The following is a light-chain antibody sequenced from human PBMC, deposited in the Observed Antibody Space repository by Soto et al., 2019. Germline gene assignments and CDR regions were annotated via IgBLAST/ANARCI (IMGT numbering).Light chain of an antibody. V-gene: IGLV2-14*01. J-gene: IGLJ1*01. CDR3: SSFTSSITYV. Sequence: QSALTQPASVSGSPGQSITISCTGTSSDIGGYNSVCWYQQYPGKVPKLLIYGVTNRPSGVSNRFSGSKSGNTASLTISGLQTEDEADYYCSSFTSSITYVFGTGTKVTVL. CDR2: GVT. CDR1: SSDIGGYNS.